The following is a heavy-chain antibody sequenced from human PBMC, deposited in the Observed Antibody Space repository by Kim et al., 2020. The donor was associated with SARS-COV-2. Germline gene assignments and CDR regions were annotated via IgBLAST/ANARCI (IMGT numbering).Heavy chain of an antibody. V-gene: IGHV3-43*02. CDR3: VKDGITMELGFDY. CDR2: ISGDGGST. Sequence: GGSLRLSCAASGFTFDDYAMHWVRQAPGKGLEWVSLISGDGGSTYYADSVKGRFTISRDNSKNSLYLQMNSLRTEDTALYYCVKDGITMELGFDYWGQGTLVTVSS. J-gene: IGHJ4*02. CDR1: GFTFDDYA. D-gene: IGHD3-10*01.